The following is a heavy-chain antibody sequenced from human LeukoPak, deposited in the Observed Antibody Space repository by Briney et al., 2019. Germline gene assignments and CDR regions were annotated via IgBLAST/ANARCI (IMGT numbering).Heavy chain of an antibody. D-gene: IGHD2-21*01. CDR1: GFTFSSYA. CDR3: AADPVVRYYYYGMDV. J-gene: IGHJ6*02. CDR2: ISYDGSNK. Sequence: PGRSLRLSCAASGFTFSSYAMHWVRQAPGKGLEWVAVISYDGSNKYYADSVKGRFTISRDSSKNTLYLQMNSLRAEDTAVYYCAADPVVRYYYYGMDVWGQGTTVTVSS. V-gene: IGHV3-30-3*01.